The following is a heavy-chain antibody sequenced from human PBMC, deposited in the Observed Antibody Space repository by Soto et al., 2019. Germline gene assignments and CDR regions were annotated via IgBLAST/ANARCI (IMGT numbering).Heavy chain of an antibody. CDR1: GYSFTDYH. CDR2: INPKSGGT. CDR3: ARGDSTDCSNGVCSFFYNHDMDV. D-gene: IGHD2-8*01. J-gene: IGHJ6*02. V-gene: IGHV1-2*04. Sequence: QVQLVQSGAEVKKPGASVKVSCKASGYSFTDYHIHWVRQAPGQGLEWLGRINPKSGGTSTAQKFQGWVTMTTDPSISTASMELTRLTSDDTAIYYCARGDSTDCSNGVCSFFYNHDMDVWGQGTTVTVS.